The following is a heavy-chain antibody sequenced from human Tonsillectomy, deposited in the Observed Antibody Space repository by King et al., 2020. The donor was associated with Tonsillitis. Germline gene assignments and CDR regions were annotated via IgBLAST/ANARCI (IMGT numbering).Heavy chain of an antibody. CDR2: IYSGNTT. CDR1: GFTVSNYC. Sequence: VQLVESGGGLIQPGGSLRLSCAASGFTVSNYCIHWVLQAPGKGLERVSLIYSGNTTYYADSVRGRFTISRDNFKNTLYLDMNALRVDDTAVYYCARDHGAGHDGFDFWGQGTMVTVSS. J-gene: IGHJ3*01. CDR3: ARDHGAGHDGFDF. V-gene: IGHV3-53*01. D-gene: IGHD6-19*01.